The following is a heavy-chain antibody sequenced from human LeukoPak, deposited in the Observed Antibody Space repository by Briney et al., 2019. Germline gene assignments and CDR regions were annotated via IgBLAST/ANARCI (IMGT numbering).Heavy chain of an antibody. J-gene: IGHJ3*02. CDR1: GGSISSYY. CDR3: ARDIVVVTAEAFDI. V-gene: IGHV4-59*01. CDR2: IYYSGST. D-gene: IGHD2-21*02. Sequence: PSETLSLTCTVSGGSISSYYWSWIRQPPGKGLEWIGYIYYSGSTNYNPSLKSRVTISVDTSKNQFSLKLSSVTAADTAVYYCARDIVVVTAEAFDIWGQGTMVTVSS.